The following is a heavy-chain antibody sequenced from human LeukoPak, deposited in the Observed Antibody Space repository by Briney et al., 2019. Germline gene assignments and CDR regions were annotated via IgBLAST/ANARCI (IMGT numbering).Heavy chain of an antibody. J-gene: IGHJ4*02. CDR2: IIPIFGTA. Sequence: SVKVSCKASGGTFSSYAISWVRQAPGQGLEWMGGIIPIFGTANYAQKFQGRVTITADESTSTAYMELSSLRSEDTAVYYCARVAVAGQYYFDYWGQGTLVTVSS. D-gene: IGHD6-19*01. CDR1: GGTFSSYA. V-gene: IGHV1-69*01. CDR3: ARVAVAGQYYFDY.